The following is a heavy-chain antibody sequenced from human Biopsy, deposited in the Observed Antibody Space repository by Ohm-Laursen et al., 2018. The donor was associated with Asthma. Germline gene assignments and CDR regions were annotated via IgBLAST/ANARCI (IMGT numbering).Heavy chain of an antibody. CDR3: ARTFHFWSPYHAEHYQL. J-gene: IGHJ1*01. Sequence: SLRLSCAASGFTFSGSWMIWVRQAPGKGLEWVANIKHDGTEENHVDSLKGRFTISRDNAKNSLYLQMNSLRAEDTAVYYCARTFHFWSPYHAEHYQLWGQGTLVTVPS. CDR1: GFTFSGSW. D-gene: IGHD3-3*02. CDR2: IKHDGTEE. V-gene: IGHV3-7*01.